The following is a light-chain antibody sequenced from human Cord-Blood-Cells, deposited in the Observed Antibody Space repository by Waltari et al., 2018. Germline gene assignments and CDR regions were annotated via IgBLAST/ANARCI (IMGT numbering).Light chain of an antibody. CDR2: DVS. CDR3: CSYAGSYTYV. Sequence: PGQSVTISCTGTSSDVGGYNYVSWYQQHPGKAPKLMIYDVSKRPSGVPDRFSGSKSGNTASLTISGLQAEDEADYYCCSYAGSYTYVFGTGTKVTVL. CDR1: SSDVGGYNY. V-gene: IGLV2-11*01. J-gene: IGLJ1*01.